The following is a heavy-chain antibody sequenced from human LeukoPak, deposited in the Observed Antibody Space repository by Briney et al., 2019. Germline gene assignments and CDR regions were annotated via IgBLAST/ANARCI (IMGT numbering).Heavy chain of an antibody. CDR2: ISGSGGST. J-gene: IGHJ6*03. CDR1: GFTFSSYA. Sequence: GGSLRLSCAASGFTFSSYAMSWVRQAPGKGLEWVSAISGSGGSTYYADSVKGRFTISRDNSKNTLYLQMNSLRAEDTAVYYCAKEGPREFTEEGVHYYMDVWGKGTTVTVSS. V-gene: IGHV3-23*01. CDR3: AKEGPREFTEEGVHYYMDV.